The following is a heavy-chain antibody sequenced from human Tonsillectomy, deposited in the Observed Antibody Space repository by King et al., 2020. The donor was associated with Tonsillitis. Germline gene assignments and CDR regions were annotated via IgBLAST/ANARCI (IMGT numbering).Heavy chain of an antibody. V-gene: IGHV1-46*01. CDR3: ARVGKYYVILTGYFPPEYFQH. Sequence: QLVQSGAEVKKPGASVKVSCKASGYTFTSYYMHWVRQAPGQGLEWMGIINPSGGSTSYAQKFQGRVTMTRDTSTSTVYMELSSLRSEDTAVYYCARVGKYYVILTGYFPPEYFQHWGQGTLVTVSS. J-gene: IGHJ1*01. D-gene: IGHD3-9*01. CDR2: INPSGGST. CDR1: GYTFTSYY.